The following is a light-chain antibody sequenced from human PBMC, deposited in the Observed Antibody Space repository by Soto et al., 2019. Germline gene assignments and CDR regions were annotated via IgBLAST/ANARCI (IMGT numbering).Light chain of an antibody. J-gene: IGLJ2*01. CDR3: SSYTGRSTYVV. Sequence: QSALTQPASVSGSPGQSITISCTGTSSDVGGYNYVSWYQQHPGKAPKLMIYDVSNRPSGVSNRFAGSKSANTASLTISVLQAEDEADYYCSSYTGRSTYVVFGGGTELTVL. CDR1: SSDVGGYNY. V-gene: IGLV2-14*01. CDR2: DVS.